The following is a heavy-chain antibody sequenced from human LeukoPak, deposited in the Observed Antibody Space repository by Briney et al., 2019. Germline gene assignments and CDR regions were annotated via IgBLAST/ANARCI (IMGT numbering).Heavy chain of an antibody. CDR3: VRDSKTSSLADP. V-gene: IGHV1-46*01. Sequence: ASVKVSCKASGYTFTSYYIHWVRQAPGQGLEWMGIINPSGGSASYAQKFEGRVTMTRDTSTSTVYMALSSLRAEDAAVYYCVRDSKTSSLADPWGQGTLVTVSS. CDR1: GYTFTSYY. D-gene: IGHD2-2*01. CDR2: INPSGGSA. J-gene: IGHJ5*02.